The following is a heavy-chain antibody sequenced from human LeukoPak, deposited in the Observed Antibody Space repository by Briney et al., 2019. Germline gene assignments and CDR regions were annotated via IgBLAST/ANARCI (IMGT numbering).Heavy chain of an antibody. V-gene: IGHV1-2*02. D-gene: IGHD3-22*01. CDR1: GYTFTGYY. CDR3: ARARPYYYDGSGYYYSYYFDY. CDR2: INPNSGGT. J-gene: IGHJ4*02. Sequence: ASVKVSCKASGYTFTGYYMHWVRQAPGQGLEWMGWINPNSGGTNYAQKFQGRVTMTRDTSISTAYMELSRLRSDDTAVYYCARARPYYYDGSGYYYSYYFDYWGQGTLVTVSS.